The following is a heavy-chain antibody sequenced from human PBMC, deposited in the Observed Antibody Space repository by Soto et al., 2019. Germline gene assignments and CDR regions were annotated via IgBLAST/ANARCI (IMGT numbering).Heavy chain of an antibody. J-gene: IGHJ6*02. V-gene: IGHV4-59*01. CDR3: ARDLAVAGTVYYYYGMDV. D-gene: IGHD6-19*01. CDR1: GGSISSYY. CDR2: IYYSGST. Sequence: SETLSLTCTVSGGSISSYYWSWIRQPPGKGLEWIGYIYYSGSTNYNPSLKSRATISVDTSKNQFSLKLSSVTAADTAVYYCARDLAVAGTVYYYYGMDVWGQGTTVTVSS.